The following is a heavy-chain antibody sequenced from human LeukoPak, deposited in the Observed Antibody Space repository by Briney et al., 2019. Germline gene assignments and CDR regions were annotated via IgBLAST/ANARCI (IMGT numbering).Heavy chain of an antibody. Sequence: PSGTLSLTCAVSGGSISSSNWWSWVRQPPGKGLEWIGESYHSGSTNYNPSLKSRVTISVDKSKNQFSLKLSSVTAADTAVYYCASGPFYYDILAGYYNYFDYWGQGTLVTVSS. J-gene: IGHJ4*02. CDR1: GGSISSSNW. CDR3: ASGPFYYDILAGYYNYFDY. V-gene: IGHV4-4*02. CDR2: SYHSGST. D-gene: IGHD3-9*01.